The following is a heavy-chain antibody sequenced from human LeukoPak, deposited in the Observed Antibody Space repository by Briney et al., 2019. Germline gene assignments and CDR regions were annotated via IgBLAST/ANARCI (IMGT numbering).Heavy chain of an antibody. J-gene: IGHJ4*02. CDR3: ARGVYDSSGYTLDY. D-gene: IGHD3-22*01. CDR2: INHSGST. CDR1: GGSFSGYY. Sequence: SETLSLTCAVYGGSFSGYYWSWIRQPPGKGLGWIGEINHSGSTNYNPSLKSRVTISVDTSKNQFSLKLSSVTAADTAVYYCARGVYDSSGYTLDYWGQGTLVTVSS. V-gene: IGHV4-34*01.